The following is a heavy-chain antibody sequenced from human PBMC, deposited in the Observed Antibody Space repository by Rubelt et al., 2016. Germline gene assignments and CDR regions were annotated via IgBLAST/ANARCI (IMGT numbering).Heavy chain of an antibody. V-gene: IGHV4-34*01. J-gene: IGHJ5*02. CDR3: AGGLARAAAAPRRLWFDP. Sequence: QVQLQQWGAGLLKPSETLSLTCAVYGGSFSGYYWSWIRQPPGKGLEWIGEINHSGSTNYNPSLKSRVTVSVDTSKNQYALKLSSVTAAATAVHYCAGGLARAAAAPRRLWFDPWGQGTLVTVSS. CDR1: GGSFSGYY. D-gene: IGHD6-13*01. CDR2: INHSGST.